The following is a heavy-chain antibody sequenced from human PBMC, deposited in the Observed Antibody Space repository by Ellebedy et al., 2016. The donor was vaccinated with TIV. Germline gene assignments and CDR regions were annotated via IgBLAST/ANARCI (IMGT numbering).Heavy chain of an antibody. CDR3: APRVGTTGG. V-gene: IGHV3-74*01. CDR1: GFTFRTYW. CDR2: ISGDGSST. D-gene: IGHD1-1*01. J-gene: IGHJ4*02. Sequence: GGSLRLSXAASGFTFRTYWMHWVRQAPGKGLVWVSRISGDGSSTIYADSVRGRFTISRDNARNTLYLQMNSLRADDTAIYYCAPRVGTTGGWGQGTLVTVSS.